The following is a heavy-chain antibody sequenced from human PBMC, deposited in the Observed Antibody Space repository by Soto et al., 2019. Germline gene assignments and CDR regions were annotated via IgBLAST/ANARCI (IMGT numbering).Heavy chain of an antibody. D-gene: IGHD6-13*01. CDR3: ARGVAASGTNWFDP. CDR1: GGSISSGGYY. J-gene: IGHJ5*02. Sequence: PSETLSLTCTVSGGSISSGGYYWSWIRQHPGKGLEWIGYIYYSGSTYYNPSLKSRVTISVDTSKNQFSLKLSSVTAADTAVYYCARGVAASGTNWFDPWGQGTLVTVSS. V-gene: IGHV4-31*03. CDR2: IYYSGST.